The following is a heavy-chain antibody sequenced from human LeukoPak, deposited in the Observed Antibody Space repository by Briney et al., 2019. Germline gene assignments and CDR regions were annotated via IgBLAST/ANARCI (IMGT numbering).Heavy chain of an antibody. Sequence: SETLSLTCAVSGGSFSGYYWSWVRQPPGKGLEWIGEINHSGSTNYNPSLKSRVTIIVDTSKNQFSLKLSSVTAADKAVYYCAGGPASYYYGMDVWGQGTTVTVSS. CDR1: GGSFSGYY. J-gene: IGHJ6*02. CDR3: AGGPASYYYGMDV. V-gene: IGHV4-34*01. CDR2: INHSGST.